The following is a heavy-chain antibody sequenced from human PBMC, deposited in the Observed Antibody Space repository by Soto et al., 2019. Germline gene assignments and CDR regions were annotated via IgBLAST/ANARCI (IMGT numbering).Heavy chain of an antibody. CDR3: ARSFTYGAQRFDS. CDR2: IYDGRTT. CDR1: GDPMSTYY. Sequence: SETLSLTCSVSGDPMSTYYWTWIRQPPGKGLEWIGYIYDGRTTDYNPSLKSRVAISVDTSKNQFSLKLSSVTAADTAMYYCARSFTYGAQRFDSWGLGTRVTVSS. J-gene: IGHJ4*02. V-gene: IGHV4-59*01. D-gene: IGHD3-10*01.